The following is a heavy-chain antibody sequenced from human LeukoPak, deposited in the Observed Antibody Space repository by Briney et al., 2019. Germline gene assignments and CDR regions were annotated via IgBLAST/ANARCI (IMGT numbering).Heavy chain of an antibody. CDR1: GFTISSYG. CDR3: ARDRRNWGAYDFDY. D-gene: IGHD7-27*01. V-gene: IGHV3-33*01. Sequence: GRSLSLTCAASGFTISSYGMHWVRQAPGQGMGWVAVIWYDGSKKYYADSEKGRVTISRDNSKNTLYLQMSSLSAEDTAVYYCARDRRNWGAYDFDYWGQGTMVTVSS. J-gene: IGHJ4*02. CDR2: IWYDGSKK.